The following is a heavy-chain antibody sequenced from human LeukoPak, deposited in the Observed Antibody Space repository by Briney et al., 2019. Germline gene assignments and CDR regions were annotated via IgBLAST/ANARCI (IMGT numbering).Heavy chain of an antibody. J-gene: IGHJ1*01. Sequence: PGRSLRLSCAASGFTFSSYAMHWVRQAPGKGLEWVAVISYDGSNKYYADSVKGRFTISRDNSKNTLYLQMNSLRAEDTAVYYCANEGIAAAGTAEYFQHWGQGTLVTVSS. CDR2: ISYDGSNK. CDR3: ANEGIAAAGTAEYFQH. D-gene: IGHD6-13*01. V-gene: IGHV3-30-3*02. CDR1: GFTFSSYA.